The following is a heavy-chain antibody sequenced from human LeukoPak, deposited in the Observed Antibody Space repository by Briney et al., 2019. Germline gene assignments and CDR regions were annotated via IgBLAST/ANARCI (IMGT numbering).Heavy chain of an antibody. J-gene: IGHJ4*02. Sequence: GGSLRLSCAASEFTFSSYAIHWVRQAPGKGLEWVAVISYDGRNKYYADSVKGRFTISRDNSKNTLYLQMNSLRAEDTAVYYCARETRDSWAFDNWGQGTLVTVSS. CDR3: ARETRDSWAFDN. CDR1: EFTFSSYA. V-gene: IGHV3-30*03. D-gene: IGHD6-13*01. CDR2: ISYDGRNK.